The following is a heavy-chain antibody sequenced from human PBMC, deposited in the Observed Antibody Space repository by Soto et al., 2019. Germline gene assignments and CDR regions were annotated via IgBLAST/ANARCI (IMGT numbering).Heavy chain of an antibody. CDR1: GFSFRNYA. D-gene: IGHD2-21*01. V-gene: IGHV3-21*06. J-gene: IGHJ4*02. Sequence: PGGSLRLSCAASGFSFRNYAMSWARQAPGKGLEWISTLTGSSSNIYYAASVKGRFAISRDNTKSSLFLQMNSLGVEDTAVYYCARGGGGGLFEHWGQGVLVTVSS. CDR2: LTGSSSNI. CDR3: ARGGGGGLFEH.